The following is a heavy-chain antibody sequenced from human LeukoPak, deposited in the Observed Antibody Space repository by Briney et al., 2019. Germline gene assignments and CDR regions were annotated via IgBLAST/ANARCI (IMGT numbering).Heavy chain of an antibody. V-gene: IGHV3-30-3*01. CDR3: ARDRSDYSIKYYYYYGMDV. J-gene: IGHJ6*02. D-gene: IGHD3-16*01. CDR1: GFTFSSYS. CDR2: ISYDGSSE. Sequence: PGGSQRLSCAASGFTFSSYSMHWVRQAPGKGLEWVAVISYDGSSEYYADSVRGRFTISRDNSKNTLYLQMNSLGAEDTAVFYCARDRSDYSIKYYYYYGMDVWGPGTTVTVSS.